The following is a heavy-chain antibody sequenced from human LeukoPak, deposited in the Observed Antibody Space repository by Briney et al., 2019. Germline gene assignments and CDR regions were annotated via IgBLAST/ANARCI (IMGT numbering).Heavy chain of an antibody. D-gene: IGHD3-10*01. Sequence: ASVKVSCKVSGYTLTELSMHWVRQAPGKGLEWMGGFDPEDGETIYAQKFQGRVTMSEDTSTDTAYMELSSLRSEDTAVYYCAGGYYGSGSYYHFDYWGQGTLVTVSS. V-gene: IGHV1-24*01. J-gene: IGHJ4*02. CDR1: GYTLTELS. CDR3: AGGYYGSGSYYHFDY. CDR2: FDPEDGET.